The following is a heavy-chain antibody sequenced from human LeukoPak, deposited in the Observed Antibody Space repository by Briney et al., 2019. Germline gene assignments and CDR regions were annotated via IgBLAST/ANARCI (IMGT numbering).Heavy chain of an antibody. J-gene: IGHJ4*02. D-gene: IGHD5-24*01. CDR1: GFTFGYYS. Sequence: PGGSLRLSCAASGFTFGYYSMNWVRQAPGKGLEWVSSTSSTSTYIYYADSVKGRFTISRDNSKNTLYLQMNSLRAEDTAVYYCAKSGDGYNGPSPFDYWGQGTLVTVSS. CDR3: AKSGDGYNGPSPFDY. V-gene: IGHV3-21*04. CDR2: TSSTSTYI.